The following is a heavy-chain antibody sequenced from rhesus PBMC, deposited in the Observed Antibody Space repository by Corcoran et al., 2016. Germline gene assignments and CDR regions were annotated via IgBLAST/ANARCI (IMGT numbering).Heavy chain of an antibody. D-gene: IGHD3-3*01. V-gene: IGHV4S10*01. Sequence: QVQLQESGPGVVKPSETLSLTCAVSGGSISDSYRWSWIRQPPGKGLEWIGYIYGSSTSTNYNPSLKSRVTISKDTSKNQFSLKLSSVTAADTAVYYCARVPYYNFWSGYYGLDAWGQGVVVTVSS. CDR3: ARVPYYNFWSGYYGLDA. CDR1: GGSISDSYR. J-gene: IGHJ6*01. CDR2: IYGSSTST.